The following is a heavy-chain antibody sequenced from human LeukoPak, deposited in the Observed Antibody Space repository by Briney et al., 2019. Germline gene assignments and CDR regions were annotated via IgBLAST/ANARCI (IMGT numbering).Heavy chain of an antibody. J-gene: IGHJ4*02. CDR3: ARDYGDYGENGY. V-gene: IGHV1-69*13. Sequence: VASVKVSCKASGYTFTSYGISWVRQAPGQGLEWMGGIIPIFGTANYAQKFQGRVTITADESTSTAYMELSSLRSEDTAVYYCARDYGDYGENGYWGQGTLVTVSS. CDR1: GYTFTSYG. CDR2: IIPIFGTA. D-gene: IGHD4-17*01.